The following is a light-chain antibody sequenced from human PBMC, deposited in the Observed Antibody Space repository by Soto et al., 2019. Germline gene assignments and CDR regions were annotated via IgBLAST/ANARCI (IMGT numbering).Light chain of an antibody. CDR2: HAS. CDR3: QQYNEWPLT. V-gene: IGKV3-15*01. Sequence: EIVMTQSPATLSVSPGERATLSCRASQSVSNNLAWYQQEPGQAPRLLIYHASTGATGIPARFSGSGSGTELTLTISSVQSEDFAVYYCQQYNEWPLTFGGGTKVEIK. CDR1: QSVSNN. J-gene: IGKJ4*01.